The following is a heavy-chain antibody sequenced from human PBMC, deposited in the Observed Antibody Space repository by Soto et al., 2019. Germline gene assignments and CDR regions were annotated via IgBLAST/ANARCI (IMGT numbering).Heavy chain of an antibody. CDR2: IYYSGST. D-gene: IGHD3-10*01. CDR3: VRGYSYGASAWPPGE. J-gene: IGHJ4*02. CDR1: GGSISSGDYY. Sequence: QVQLQESGPGLVKPPQTLSLTCAVSGGSISSGDYYWGWIRQSPGKGLEWIGNIYYSGSTYYNPSLKSRVTISVDTSKNQFSLKLSSVTAADTALYYCVRGYSYGASAWPPGEWGQGTLVTVSS. V-gene: IGHV4-30-4*01.